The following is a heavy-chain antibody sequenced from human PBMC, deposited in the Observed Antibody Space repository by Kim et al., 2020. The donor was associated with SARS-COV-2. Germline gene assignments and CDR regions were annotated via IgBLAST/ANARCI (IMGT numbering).Heavy chain of an antibody. CDR3: ATRYLAASFFDY. V-gene: IGHV5-51*01. D-gene: IGHD3-9*01. J-gene: IGHJ4*02. Sequence: KYSPSFQGQVTISADKSISTAYLQWGSLKASDTAMYYCATRYLAASFFDYWGQGTLVTVSS.